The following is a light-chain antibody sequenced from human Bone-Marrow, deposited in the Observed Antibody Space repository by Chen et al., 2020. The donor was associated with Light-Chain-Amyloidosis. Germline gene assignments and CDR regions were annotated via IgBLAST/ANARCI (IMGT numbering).Light chain of an antibody. V-gene: IGLV3-21*02. CDR3: QVWDRSRDRPV. CDR2: DDS. Sequence: SYVLTQPSSVSVAPGQTATIACGGNNIGSTSVHWYQQTPGQAPLLVVYDDSDRPSGIPECVSGCNSGNTATLTISRVEAGDEADYYCQVWDRSRDRPVFGGGTKLTVL. J-gene: IGLJ3*02. CDR1: NIGSTS.